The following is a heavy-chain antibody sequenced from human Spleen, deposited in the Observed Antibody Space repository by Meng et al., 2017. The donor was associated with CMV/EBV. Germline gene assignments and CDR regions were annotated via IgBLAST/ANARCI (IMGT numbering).Heavy chain of an antibody. CDR1: RYSYTSYG. CDR3: ASYVPYSSSWYLFDY. J-gene: IGHJ4*02. D-gene: IGHD6-13*01. Sequence: SRYSYTSYGIGWVRQMPGKGLEWIGIIYPGDSDTRYRPSLQGQVTISADKSISTAYLQWSSLKASDTAMYYCASYVPYSSSWYLFDYWGQGTLVTVSS. CDR2: IYPGDSDT. V-gene: IGHV5-51*01.